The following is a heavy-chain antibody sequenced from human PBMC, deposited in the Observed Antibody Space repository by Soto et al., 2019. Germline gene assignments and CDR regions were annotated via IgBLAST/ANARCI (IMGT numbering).Heavy chain of an antibody. D-gene: IGHD2-15*01. CDR3: ARAPGYCSGDICLGWFDS. Sequence: QVQLVQSGAEVKKPGASVKVSCKASGYTFNSYGISWVRQAPGQGLEWMGWISVYNCNTNYAQKLQGRVTMTTDTSTSTAYMELRSLRSDDTAVYYCARAPGYCSGDICLGWFDSWGQGTLVTVSS. CDR1: GYTFNSYG. J-gene: IGHJ5*01. V-gene: IGHV1-18*01. CDR2: ISVYNCNT.